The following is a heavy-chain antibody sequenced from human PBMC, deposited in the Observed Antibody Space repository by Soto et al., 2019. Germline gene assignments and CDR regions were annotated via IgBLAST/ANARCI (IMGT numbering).Heavy chain of an antibody. V-gene: IGHV1-69*13. CDR1: GGTFSSYA. D-gene: IGHD4-17*01. CDR3: ARYTVTTKYYYYGMDV. Sequence: ASVKVSCKASGGTFSSYAISWVRQAPGQGLEWMGGIIPIFGTANYAQKFQGRVTITADESTSTAYMELSSLRSEDTAVYYCARYTVTTKYYYYGMDVWGQGTTVTVSS. CDR2: IIPIFGTA. J-gene: IGHJ6*02.